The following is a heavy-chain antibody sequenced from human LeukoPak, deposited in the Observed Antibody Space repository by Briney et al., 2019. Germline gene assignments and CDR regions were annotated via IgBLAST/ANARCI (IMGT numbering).Heavy chain of an antibody. V-gene: IGHV4-39*01. D-gene: IGHD3-3*01. J-gene: IGHJ5*02. CDR1: GGSISSSSYY. CDR3: ARHGGYYDFWSGYHFNWFDP. Sequence: SETLSLTCTVSGGSISSSSYYWGWIRQPPGKGLEWIGRIYYSGSTYYNPSLKSRVAISVDTSKNQFSLKLSSVTAADTAVYYCARHGGYYDFWSGYHFNWFDPWGQGTLVTVSS. CDR2: IYYSGST.